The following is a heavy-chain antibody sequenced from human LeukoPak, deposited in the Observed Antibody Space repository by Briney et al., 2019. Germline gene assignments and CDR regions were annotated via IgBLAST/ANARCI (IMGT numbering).Heavy chain of an antibody. Sequence: GESLKISCKGSGYSFTSYWIGWVRQMPGKGLEWMGIIYPGDSDTKYSPSFQGQVTISADKSNSTAYVQWSSLKASDTAMYYCARRYCSGGSCYPDYWGQGTLVTVSS. J-gene: IGHJ4*02. CDR1: GYSFTSYW. CDR3: ARRYCSGGSCYPDY. D-gene: IGHD2-15*01. CDR2: IYPGDSDT. V-gene: IGHV5-51*01.